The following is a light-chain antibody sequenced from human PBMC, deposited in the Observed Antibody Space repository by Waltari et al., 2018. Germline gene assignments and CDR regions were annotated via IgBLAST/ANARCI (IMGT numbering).Light chain of an antibody. V-gene: IGLV2-14*03. J-gene: IGLJ1*01. CDR2: DVT. CDR3: NSYTTSSTFL. CDR1: ASDVGGYEY. Sequence: QSALTPPASVSGSPGQSITISCTGTASDVGGYEYVSWYQHHPGKAPKLIIYDVTKRPSGVSNRFSASKSGNTASLTISGLQTEDEADYYCNSYTTSSTFLFGSGTTVTVL.